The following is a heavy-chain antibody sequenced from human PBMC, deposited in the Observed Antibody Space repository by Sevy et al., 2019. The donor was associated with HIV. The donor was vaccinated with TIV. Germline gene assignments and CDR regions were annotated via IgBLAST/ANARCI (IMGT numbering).Heavy chain of an antibody. V-gene: IGHV3-23*01. CDR1: GFTFSSYA. J-gene: IGHJ6*02. D-gene: IGHD3-22*01. CDR3: HGDYDSSQLASYYYYGMDV. Sequence: GGSLRLSCAASGFTFSSYAMSWVRQAPGKGLEWVSTISGSGGSTYYADSVKGRFTISRDNFKNTLYLQMNSLRAEDTAVYYCHGDYDSSQLASYYYYGMDVWGQGTTVTVSS. CDR2: ISGSGGST.